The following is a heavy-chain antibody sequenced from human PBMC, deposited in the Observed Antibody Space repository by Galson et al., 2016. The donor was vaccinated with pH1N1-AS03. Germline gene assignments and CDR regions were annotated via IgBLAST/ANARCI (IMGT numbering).Heavy chain of an antibody. CDR2: IDPSGGPT. V-gene: IGHV1-46*01. D-gene: IGHD3-16*02. CDR3: ARRYYCDY. J-gene: IGHJ4*02. CDR1: GYTLTRYY. Sequence: SVKASCKASGYTLTRYYMHWVRQAPGQGLEWMGIIDPSGGPTTYAPKFQGRITITTDTSTSTVYMELVSLRSEDTAVYYCARRYYCDYWGQGNLVTVSS.